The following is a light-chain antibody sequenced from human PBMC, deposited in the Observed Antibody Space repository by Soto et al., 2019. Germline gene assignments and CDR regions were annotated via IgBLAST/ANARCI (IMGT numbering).Light chain of an antibody. CDR2: DTS. J-gene: IGKJ3*01. CDR3: QQSGTSLFT. V-gene: IGKV3-20*01. Sequence: EIVLTQSPGTLSLSPGDRTTLSCSASQSVSSTYLAWYQQKPGQAPRLLIYDTSRMATGVPDRFSGSGSGTDFTLTISRLDPEDFAVYYCQQSGTSLFTFGPGTKVDI. CDR1: QSVSSTY.